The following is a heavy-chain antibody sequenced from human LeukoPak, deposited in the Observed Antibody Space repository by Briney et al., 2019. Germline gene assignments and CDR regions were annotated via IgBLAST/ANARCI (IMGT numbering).Heavy chain of an antibody. V-gene: IGHV1-2*02. D-gene: IGHD2-15*01. CDR2: INPNSGGT. CDR3: ARDYESVVVVAARWYFDY. Sequence: ASVKVSCKASGYTFTGYYMHWVRQAPGQGPEWMGWINPNSGGTNYAQKFQGRVTMTRDTSISTAYMELSSLRSDDTAVYYCARDYESVVVVAARWYFDYWGQGTLVTVSS. J-gene: IGHJ4*02. CDR1: GYTFTGYY.